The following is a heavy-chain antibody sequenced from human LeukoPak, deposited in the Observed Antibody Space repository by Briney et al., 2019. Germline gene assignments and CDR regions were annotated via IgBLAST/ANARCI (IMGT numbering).Heavy chain of an antibody. Sequence: GGSLRLSCAASVFTFSSYWMHWVRQAPGKGLVWVSRIKTDGTSTSYADSVKGRFTISRDNAKNTLYLQMNTLRAEDTAVYYCARESEVGYCSSTSCRGYMDVWGKGTTVTVSS. V-gene: IGHV3-74*01. CDR2: IKTDGTST. CDR3: ARESEVGYCSSTSCRGYMDV. J-gene: IGHJ6*03. D-gene: IGHD2-2*01. CDR1: VFTFSSYW.